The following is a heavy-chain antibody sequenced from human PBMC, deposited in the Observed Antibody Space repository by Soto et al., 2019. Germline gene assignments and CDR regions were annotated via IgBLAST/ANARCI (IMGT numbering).Heavy chain of an antibody. V-gene: IGHV3-30*03. Sequence: QVQLVESGGGVVQPGRSLRLSCAASGFTFSSYGMHWVRQAPGKGLEWVAVISYDGSNKYYADSVKGRFTISRDNSKNTLYLQMNSLRAEDTAVYYCTTYYYGSGSSGGMDVWGQGTTVTVSS. CDR2: ISYDGSNK. D-gene: IGHD3-10*01. CDR3: TTYYYGSGSSGGMDV. J-gene: IGHJ6*02. CDR1: GFTFSSYG.